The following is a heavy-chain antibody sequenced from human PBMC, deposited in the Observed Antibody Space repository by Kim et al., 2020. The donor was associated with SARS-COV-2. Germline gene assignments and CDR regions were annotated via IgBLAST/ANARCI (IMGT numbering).Heavy chain of an antibody. CDR1: GFSFSNYA. V-gene: IGHV3-30*04. J-gene: IGHJ4*01. Sequence: GGSLRLSCAASGFSFSNYAMFWVRQAPGKGLEWVALISYDGTNKDYADSVKGRFTISRDNSKSTLYLQMNSLRVADTAVYFCARKPTTSSWSYYFEYWGQGTLVTVYS. CDR3: ARKPTTSSWSYYFEY. CDR2: ISYDGTNK. D-gene: IGHD6-13*01.